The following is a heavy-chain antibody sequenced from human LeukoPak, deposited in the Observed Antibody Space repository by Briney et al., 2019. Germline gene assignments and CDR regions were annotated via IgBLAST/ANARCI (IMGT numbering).Heavy chain of an antibody. Sequence: PGGSLRLSCAASGFTFGDYAMHWVRQAPGKGLEWVSRISWNSGSIGYADSVRGRFTISRDNAKNSLYLQMNSLRAEDTAVYYCARDSSYYYGSGSYPLHWYFDLWGRGTLVTVSS. J-gene: IGHJ2*01. CDR2: ISWNSGSI. CDR3: ARDSSYYYGSGSYPLHWYFDL. V-gene: IGHV3-9*01. CDR1: GFTFGDYA. D-gene: IGHD3-10*01.